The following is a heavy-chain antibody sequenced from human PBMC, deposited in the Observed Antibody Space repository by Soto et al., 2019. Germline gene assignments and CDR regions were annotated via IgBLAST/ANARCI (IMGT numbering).Heavy chain of an antibody. CDR2: VVPIFRTA. CDR1: GGTFSSYA. J-gene: IGHJ3*02. Sequence: QVQLVQSGAEVKKPGSSVKVSCKASGGTFSSYASSCVRQSPGQRREWMGGVVPIFRTAKYAQKFQGRVTITADESTSTAYMELSSLRSDDTAVYYCARDFHRGDDAFDIWGEGTMVTVSS. V-gene: IGHV1-69*01. D-gene: IGHD3-10*01. CDR3: ARDFHRGDDAFDI.